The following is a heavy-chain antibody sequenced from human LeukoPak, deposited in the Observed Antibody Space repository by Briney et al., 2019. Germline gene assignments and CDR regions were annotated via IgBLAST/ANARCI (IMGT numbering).Heavy chain of an antibody. CDR1: GGTFSSYA. CDR2: IIPIFGTA. J-gene: IGHJ4*02. V-gene: IGHV1-69*13. D-gene: IGHD1-26*01. Sequence: SVKVSRTASGGTFSSYAISWVRQAPGQGLEWMVGIIPIFGTANYAQTFQGRVTITADESTSTAYMELSSLRSEDTAVYYCARDTRSNPTYYFDYWGQGTLVTVSS. CDR3: ARDTRSNPTYYFDY.